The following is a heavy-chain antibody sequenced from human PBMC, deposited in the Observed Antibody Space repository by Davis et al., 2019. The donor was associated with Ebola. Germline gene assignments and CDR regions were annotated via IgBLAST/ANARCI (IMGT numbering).Heavy chain of an antibody. CDR1: GGTFSSYA. V-gene: IGHV1-69*05. Sequence: SVKVSCKASGGTFSSYAISWVRQAPGQGLEWMGGIIPIFGTANYAQKLQGRVTMTTDTSTSTAYMELRSLRSDDTAVYYCARDGARAASTIFGVVTRNYYMDVWGKGTTVTVSS. J-gene: IGHJ6*03. CDR3: ARDGARAASTIFGVVTRNYYMDV. D-gene: IGHD3-3*01. CDR2: IIPIFGTA.